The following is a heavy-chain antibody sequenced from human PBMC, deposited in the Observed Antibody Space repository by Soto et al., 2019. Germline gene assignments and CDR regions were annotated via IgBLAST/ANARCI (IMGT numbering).Heavy chain of an antibody. Sequence: VESLTISCKGSGYSFTRYWIVWVLQMPGKGLESMGIIYPGDSDTRYSPSFQCQVTISADKSISTAYLQWSSLKASDTAMYYCARLSSGSYLDYWGQGTLVTVSS. CDR2: IYPGDSDT. J-gene: IGHJ4*02. V-gene: IGHV5-51*01. CDR1: GYSFTRYW. CDR3: ARLSSGSYLDY. D-gene: IGHD1-26*01.